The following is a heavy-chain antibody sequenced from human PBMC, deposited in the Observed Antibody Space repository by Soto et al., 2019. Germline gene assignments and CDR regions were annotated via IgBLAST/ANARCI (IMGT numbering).Heavy chain of an antibody. CDR3: ASDPRCMPPYRNYYYHYGIDV. CDR2: ISAYNGNT. Sequence: ASVKVSCKASGYTFTSYGISWVRQAPGKGLEWMGWISAYNGNTNYAQKLQGRVTMTTDTSTSTAYMELRSLRSDDTAVYYCASDPRCMPPYRNYYYHYGIDVWGQATXVTVSS. V-gene: IGHV1-18*01. CDR1: GYTFTSYG. J-gene: IGHJ6*02. D-gene: IGHD2-8*01.